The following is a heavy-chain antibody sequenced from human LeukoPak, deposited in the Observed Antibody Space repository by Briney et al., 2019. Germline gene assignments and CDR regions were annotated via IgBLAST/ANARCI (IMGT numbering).Heavy chain of an antibody. V-gene: IGHV3-64D*09. Sequence: PGGSLRLSCSASGFTFSSYAMHWVRPAPGKGLEYVSAISSNGGSTYYADSVKGRFTISRDNSKNTLYLQMSSLRAEDTAVYYCVKDMRGCSGGSCYGTFDYWGQGTLVTVSS. J-gene: IGHJ4*02. CDR3: VKDMRGCSGGSCYGTFDY. CDR2: ISSNGGST. D-gene: IGHD2-15*01. CDR1: GFTFSSYA.